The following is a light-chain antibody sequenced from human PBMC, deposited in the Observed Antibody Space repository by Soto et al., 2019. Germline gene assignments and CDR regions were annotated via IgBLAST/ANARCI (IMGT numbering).Light chain of an antibody. V-gene: IGKV4-1*01. CDR1: QSILYSSNNKNY. J-gene: IGKJ4*01. Sequence: EIVLTQSPATLSLSPGESATLSCRASQSILYSSNNKNYLVWYQQKPGQPPKVLIYWASTRESGVPDRFSGSGSGTDFTLTISSLQAEDVAVYYCQQYYSAPLTFGGGTKVDIK. CDR2: WAS. CDR3: QQYYSAPLT.